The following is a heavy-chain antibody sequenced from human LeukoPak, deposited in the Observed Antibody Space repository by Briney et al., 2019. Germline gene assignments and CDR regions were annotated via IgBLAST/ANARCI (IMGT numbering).Heavy chain of an antibody. CDR2: ISGSGGST. Sequence: PGGSLRLSCAASGFTFSSYAMSWIRQAPGKGLEWVSAISGSGGSTYYADSVKGRFTISRDNSKNTLYLQMNSLRAEDTAVYYCAKKYCSSTSCYFDYWGQGTLVTVSS. J-gene: IGHJ4*02. CDR3: AKKYCSSTSCYFDY. V-gene: IGHV3-23*01. D-gene: IGHD2-2*01. CDR1: GFTFSSYA.